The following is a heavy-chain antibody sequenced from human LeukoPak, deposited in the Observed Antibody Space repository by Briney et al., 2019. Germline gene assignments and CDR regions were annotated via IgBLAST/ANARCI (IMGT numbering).Heavy chain of an antibody. J-gene: IGHJ3*01. Sequence: SETLSLTCAVSGGSISTYYWSWLRQPAGKGLEWIGRLYSSGSTKYNPSLKSRVTISIDTSKSQFSLKLTSVTSADTAVYSCARLLDNDISGDPDTFDVWGQGTTVIVSS. CDR3: ARLLDNDISGDPDTFDV. CDR2: LYSSGST. V-gene: IGHV4-4*07. D-gene: IGHD3-22*01. CDR1: GGSISTYY.